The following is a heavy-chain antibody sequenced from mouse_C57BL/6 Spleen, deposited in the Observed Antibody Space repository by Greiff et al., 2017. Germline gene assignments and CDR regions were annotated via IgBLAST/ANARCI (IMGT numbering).Heavy chain of an antibody. CDR2: ISSGSSTI. CDR1: GFTFSDYG. V-gene: IGHV5-17*01. CDR3: ARETTVVDYAMDY. D-gene: IGHD1-1*01. J-gene: IGHJ4*01. Sequence: EVQLQQSGGGLVKPGGSLKLSCAASGFTFSDYGMHWVRQAPEKGLEWVAYISSGSSTIYYADTVKGRFTISRDNAKNTLFLQMTSLRSEDTAMYYCARETTVVDYAMDYWGQGTSVTVSS.